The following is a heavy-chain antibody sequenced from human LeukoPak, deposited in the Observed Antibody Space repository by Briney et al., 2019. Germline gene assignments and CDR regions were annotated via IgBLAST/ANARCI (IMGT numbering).Heavy chain of an antibody. CDR2: ISSNGGST. D-gene: IGHD4-17*01. CDR3: ARDPTVTTPYYYYYMDV. J-gene: IGHJ6*03. V-gene: IGHV3-64*01. CDR1: GFTFSSYA. Sequence: GGSLRLSCAASGFTFSSYAMHWVRQAPGKGLEYVSAISSNGGSTYYANSVKGRFTISRDNSENTLYLQMGSLRAEDMAVYYCARDPTVTTPYYYYYMDVWGKGTTVTVSS.